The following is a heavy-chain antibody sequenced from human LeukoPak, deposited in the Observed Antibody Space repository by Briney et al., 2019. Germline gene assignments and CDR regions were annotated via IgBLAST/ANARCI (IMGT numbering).Heavy chain of an antibody. V-gene: IGHV3-30-3*01. J-gene: IGHJ6*03. CDR2: ISYDGSNK. Sequence: GGSLRLSCAASGFTFSSYAMHWVRQAPGKGLEWVAVISYDGSNKYYADSVKGRFTISRGNSKNTLYLQMNSLRAEDTAVYYCARGHHSTPGYYYYYMDVWGKGTTVTVSS. CDR3: ARGHHSTPGYYYYYMDV. D-gene: IGHD2-2*01. CDR1: GFTFSSYA.